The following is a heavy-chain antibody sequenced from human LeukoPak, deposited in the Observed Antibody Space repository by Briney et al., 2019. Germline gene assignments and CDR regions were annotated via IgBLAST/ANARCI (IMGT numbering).Heavy chain of an antibody. J-gene: IGHJ5*02. V-gene: IGHV1-2*02. CDR2: INPNSGGT. CDR1: GYTFTGYY. CDR3: ARVVVGKNCFDP. D-gene: IGHD1-26*01. Sequence: GASVKVSCKASGYTFTGYYMHWVRQAPGQGLEWMGWINPNSGGTNYEQKFQGRVTMTRDTSISTAYMELSRLRSDDTAVYYCARVVVGKNCFDPWGQGTLVTVSS.